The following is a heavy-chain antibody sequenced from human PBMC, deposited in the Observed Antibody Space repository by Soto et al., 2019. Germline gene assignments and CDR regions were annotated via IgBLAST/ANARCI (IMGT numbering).Heavy chain of an antibody. D-gene: IGHD4-17*01. CDR1: GGSFSGYY. J-gene: IGHJ4*02. V-gene: IGHV4-34*01. Sequence: PSETLSLTCAVYGGSFSGYYWSWIRQPPGKGLEWIGEINHSGSTNYNPSLKSRVTISVDTSKNQFSLKLSSVTAADTAVYDCGRALDYGDYFDYGGQGTL. CDR2: INHSGST. CDR3: GRALDYGDYFDY.